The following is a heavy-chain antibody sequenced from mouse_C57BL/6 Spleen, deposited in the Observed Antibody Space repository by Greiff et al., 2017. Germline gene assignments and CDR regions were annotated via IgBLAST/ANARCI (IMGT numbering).Heavy chain of an antibody. J-gene: IGHJ1*03. D-gene: IGHD1-1*01. CDR2: INPSNGGT. CDR3: ARRGYYGSYWYFDV. V-gene: IGHV1-53*01. Sequence: QVQLQQPGTELVKPGASVKLSCKASGYTFTSYWMHWVKQRPGQGLEWIGNINPSNGGTNYNEKFKSKATLTVDKSSSTAYMQRSSLTSEDSAVYYCARRGYYGSYWYFDVWGTGTTVTVSS. CDR1: GYTFTSYW.